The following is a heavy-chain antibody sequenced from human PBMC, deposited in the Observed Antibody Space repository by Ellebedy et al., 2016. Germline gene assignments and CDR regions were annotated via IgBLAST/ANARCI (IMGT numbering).Heavy chain of an antibody. CDR3: VRGPYSSGHCDAFDV. V-gene: IGHV3-74*01. D-gene: IGHD6-19*01. CDR2: INSDGSST. CDR1: GFTFSSYW. Sequence: GESLKISXAASGFTFSSYWMHWVRQAPGRGLVWVSRINSDGSSTSYADSVKGRFTISRDNSRNTLYLQLNSLRDDEAAIYYCVRGPYSSGHCDAFDVWGRGTVVTVSS. J-gene: IGHJ3*01.